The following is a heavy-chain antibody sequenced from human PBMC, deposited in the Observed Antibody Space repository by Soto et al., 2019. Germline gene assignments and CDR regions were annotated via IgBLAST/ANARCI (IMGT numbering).Heavy chain of an antibody. D-gene: IGHD4-17*01. CDR2: ISDSGGST. J-gene: IGHJ4*02. CDR1: GFTFSKYG. CDR3: AKSQPVYVDYAELDY. V-gene: IGHV3-23*01. Sequence: GGSLRLSCAVSGFTFSKYGMSWVRQAPGKGLEWVSAISDSGGSTYYADSVKGRFTISRDNSKNTLYLQMNSLRAEDTAVYYCAKSQPVYVDYAELDYWGQGTLVTVSS.